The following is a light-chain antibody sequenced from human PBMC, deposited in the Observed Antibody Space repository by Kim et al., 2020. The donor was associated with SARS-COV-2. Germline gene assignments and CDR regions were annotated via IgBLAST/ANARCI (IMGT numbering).Light chain of an antibody. Sequence: QSVLTQPPSVSGTPGQRVTISCTGSSSNIGAGYDVHWYQQLPGTAPKLLIYDNNNRPSGVPDRFSDSKSGTSASLAITGLQADDEAVYYCQSYDTSLSGSYVFGTGTKVTVL. CDR2: DNN. CDR3: QSYDTSLSGSYV. CDR1: SSNIGAGYD. J-gene: IGLJ1*01. V-gene: IGLV1-40*01.